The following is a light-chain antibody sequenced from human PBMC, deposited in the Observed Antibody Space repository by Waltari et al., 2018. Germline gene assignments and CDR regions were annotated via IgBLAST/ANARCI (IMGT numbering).Light chain of an antibody. V-gene: IGKV3-11*01. CDR1: QSISSY. J-gene: IGKJ3*01. Sequence: EIVFKQSPATLPLSPGDRATLSCMARQSISSYLAWYPEKPSQDPRLLIYDASTRATGMTARLSGSGSVTDFTLTISSLKPDHFAIYYCPKRSKPVTLGAGTKVAMK. CDR3: PKRSKPVT. CDR2: DAS.